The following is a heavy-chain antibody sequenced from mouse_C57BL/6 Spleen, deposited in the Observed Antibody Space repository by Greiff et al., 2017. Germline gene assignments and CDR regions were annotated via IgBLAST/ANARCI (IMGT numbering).Heavy chain of an antibody. CDR1: GFTFSDYG. CDR3: ARVPVPAMDY. Sequence: DVKVEESGGGLVKPGGSLKLSCAASGFTFSDYGMHWVRQAPEKGLEWVAYISSGSSTIYYADTVKGRFTISRDNAKNTLFLQMTSLRSEDTAMYYCARVPVPAMDYWGQGTSVTVSS. V-gene: IGHV5-17*01. J-gene: IGHJ4*01. CDR2: ISSGSSTI. D-gene: IGHD6-1*01.